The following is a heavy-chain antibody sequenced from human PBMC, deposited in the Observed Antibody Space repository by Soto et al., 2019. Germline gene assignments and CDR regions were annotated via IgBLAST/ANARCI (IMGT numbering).Heavy chain of an antibody. D-gene: IGHD3-3*01. CDR3: ARVRVRFLEWLGSEG. J-gene: IGHJ4*02. CDR2: IIPIFGTA. V-gene: IGHV1-69*12. Sequence: QVQLVQSGAEVKKPGSSVKVSCKASVGTFSSYAISWVRQAPGQGLEWMGGIIPIFGTANYAQKFQGRVTITADESTSTAYMELSSLRSEDTAVHYCARVRVRFLEWLGSEGWGQGTLVTVSS. CDR1: VGTFSSYA.